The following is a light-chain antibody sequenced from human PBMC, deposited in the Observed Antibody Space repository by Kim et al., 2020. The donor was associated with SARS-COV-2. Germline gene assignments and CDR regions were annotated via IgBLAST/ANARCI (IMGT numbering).Light chain of an antibody. Sequence: DFVLTQSPLSLPVTLGQPASISCRSSQSLVHSDGNTYLNWFQQRPGQSPRRLIYKVSNRDSGVPDRFSGSGSGTDFTLKISRVEAEDVGVYYCMQGTHWPWTFGQGTKVDIK. V-gene: IGKV2-30*02. CDR1: QSLVHSDGNTY. J-gene: IGKJ1*01. CDR2: KVS. CDR3: MQGTHWPWT.